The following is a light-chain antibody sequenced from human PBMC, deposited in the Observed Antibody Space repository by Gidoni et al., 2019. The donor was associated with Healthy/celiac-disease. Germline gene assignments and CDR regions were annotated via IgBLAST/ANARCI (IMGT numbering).Light chain of an antibody. CDR2: EVS. CDR1: SSDVGGYNY. J-gene: IGLJ1*01. Sequence: SALTQPASVSGSPGQSITISCTGTSSDVGGYNYVSWYQQHPGNAPKLMIYEVSTRPSGVSNRFSGSKSGNTASLTISGLQAEDEADYYCSSYTSSFYVFGTGTKVTVL. V-gene: IGLV2-14*01. CDR3: SSYTSSFYV.